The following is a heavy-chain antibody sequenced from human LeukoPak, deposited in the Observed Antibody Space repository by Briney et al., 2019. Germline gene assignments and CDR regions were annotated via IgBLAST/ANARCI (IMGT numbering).Heavy chain of an antibody. J-gene: IGHJ4*02. V-gene: IGHV4-39*07. CDR3: ARDFSIAIAAASPAFDY. D-gene: IGHD6-13*01. Sequence: SETLSLTCTVSGGSISSSSYYWGWIRQPPGKGLEWIGSIYYSGSTYYNPSLKSRVTISVDTSKNQFSLKLSSVTAADTAMYYCARDFSIAIAAASPAFDYWGQGTLVTVSS. CDR1: GGSISSSSYY. CDR2: IYYSGST.